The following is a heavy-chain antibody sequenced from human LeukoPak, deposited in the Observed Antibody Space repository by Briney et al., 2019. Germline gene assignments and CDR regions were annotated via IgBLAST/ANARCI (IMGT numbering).Heavy chain of an antibody. Sequence: GRSLRLSCAASGFTFDDYAMHWVRHAPGKGLEWVSGISWNSGSIGYADSVKGRFTISRDNSKNTLYLQMNSLRAEDTAVYYCARGPYGSGSYGYFDYWGQGTLVTVSS. J-gene: IGHJ4*02. CDR3: ARGPYGSGSYGYFDY. D-gene: IGHD3-10*01. V-gene: IGHV3-9*01. CDR2: ISWNSGSI. CDR1: GFTFDDYA.